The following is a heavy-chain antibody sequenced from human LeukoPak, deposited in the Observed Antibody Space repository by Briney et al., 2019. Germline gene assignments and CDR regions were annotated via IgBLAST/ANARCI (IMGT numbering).Heavy chain of an antibody. J-gene: IGHJ6*03. CDR3: ARGRVVTHEVDYYYYYMDV. D-gene: IGHD3-22*01. CDR2: IIPIFGTA. Sequence: ASVKVSRKASGGTFSSYAISWVRQAPGQGLEWMGGIIPIFGTANYAQKFQGRVTITADESTSTAYMELSSLRSEDTAVYYCARGRVVTHEVDYYYYYMDVWGKGTTVTISS. CDR1: GGTFSSYA. V-gene: IGHV1-69*01.